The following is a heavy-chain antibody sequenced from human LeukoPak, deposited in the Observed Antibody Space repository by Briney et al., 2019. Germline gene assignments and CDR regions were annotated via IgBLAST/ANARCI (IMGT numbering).Heavy chain of an antibody. V-gene: IGHV4-59*02. CDR1: GGSVSNYY. CDR2: IYYTET. D-gene: IGHD1-26*01. Sequence: SETLSLTCTVSGGSVSNYYWSWIRQSPGKGLEWIGYIYYTETSYNPSLKSRVTISADTSKNQFSLKLYSVTAADTAVYYCARRRDLYSGSYYPFDYWGQGTLVTVSS. CDR3: ARRRDLYSGSYYPFDY. J-gene: IGHJ4*02.